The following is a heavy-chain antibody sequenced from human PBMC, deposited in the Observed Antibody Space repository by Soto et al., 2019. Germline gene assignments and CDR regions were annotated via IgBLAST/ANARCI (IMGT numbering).Heavy chain of an antibody. CDR1: GGTFSSYA. CDR3: ARVSANCGGDCYPYDY. CDR2: IIPIFGTA. J-gene: IGHJ4*02. Sequence: SVKVSCKASGGTFSSYAISWVRQAPGQGLEWMGGIIPIFGTANYAQKFQGRVTITADESTSTAYMELSSLRSEDTAVYYCARVSANCGGDCYPYDYWGQGTLVTVSS. V-gene: IGHV1-69*13. D-gene: IGHD2-21*02.